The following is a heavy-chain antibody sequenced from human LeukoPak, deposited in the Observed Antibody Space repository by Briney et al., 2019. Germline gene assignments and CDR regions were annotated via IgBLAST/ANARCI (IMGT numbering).Heavy chain of an antibody. CDR3: AREGYDSSGTKEGFDY. Sequence: ASVKVSCKASGYTFTSYYMHWVRQAPGQGLEWMGIISPSGGATSYAQKFQGRVTMTRDTSTSTVYMELSSLGSEDTAVYYCAREGYDSSGTKEGFDYWGQGTLVTVFS. J-gene: IGHJ4*02. D-gene: IGHD3-22*01. V-gene: IGHV1-46*01. CDR1: GYTFTSYY. CDR2: ISPSGGAT.